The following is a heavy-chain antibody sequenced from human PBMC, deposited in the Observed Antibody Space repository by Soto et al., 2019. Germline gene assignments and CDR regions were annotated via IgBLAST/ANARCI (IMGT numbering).Heavy chain of an antibody. CDR3: ARGDCSGGSCAAEYFHH. V-gene: IGHV4-59*08. CDR2: VYYSGSP. D-gene: IGHD2-15*01. J-gene: IGHJ1*01. Sequence: QVQLQESGPGLVKPSETLSLTCTVSGGSISSYYWSWIRQPPGKGLEWIGYVYYSGSPKYNPSLTTRVTKSLYTSNHQFSVNLSSVTAADTAVYYCARGDCSGGSCAAEYFHHWGPSTLVTVSS. CDR1: GGSISSYY.